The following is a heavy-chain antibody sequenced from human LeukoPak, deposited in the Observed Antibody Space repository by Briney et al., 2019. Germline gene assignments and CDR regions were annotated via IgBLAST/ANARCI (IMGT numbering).Heavy chain of an antibody. CDR2: LHYSGST. CDR1: GGSISSYY. D-gene: IGHD3-10*01. J-gene: IGHJ4*02. Sequence: PSETLSLTCTVSGGSISSYYWSWIRQTPGKGLEWIGWLHYSGSTNYNPSLKSRVTISVDTSKNQFSLKLSSVTAADTAVYYCARHGVDYFGSGSFPTPFDYWGQGTLVTVSS. V-gene: IGHV4-59*08. CDR3: ARHGVDYFGSGSFPTPFDY.